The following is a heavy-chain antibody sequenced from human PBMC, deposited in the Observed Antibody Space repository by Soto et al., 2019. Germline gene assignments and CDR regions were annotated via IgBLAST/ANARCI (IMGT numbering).Heavy chain of an antibody. J-gene: IGHJ4*02. V-gene: IGHV6-1*01. Sequence: SQTLSLTCAISGDSVSGNSAAWNWIRQSPSRGLEWLGRTYYRSRWYNDYAVSVKSRITVTPDTSKNQFSLQMNSLRAEDTAVYYCARGAYGGPPAGYWGQGTLVTVSS. CDR2: TYYRSRWYN. D-gene: IGHD4-17*01. CDR3: ARGAYGGPPAGY. CDR1: GDSVSGNSAA.